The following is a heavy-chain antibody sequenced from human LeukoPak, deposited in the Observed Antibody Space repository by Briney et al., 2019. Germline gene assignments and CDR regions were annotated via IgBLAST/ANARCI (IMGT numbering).Heavy chain of an antibody. J-gene: IGHJ4*02. D-gene: IGHD6-13*01. CDR3: AKGAGAYSSPVSDYFDY. Sequence: PGGSLRLSCVASGFSFSGYYISWIRQAPGQGLEWVSYISLSGDIIYYADSVKGRFTISRDNAKNSLYLQMNSLRAEDTAVYYCAKGAGAYSSPVSDYFDYWGQGTLVTVSS. V-gene: IGHV3-11*01. CDR2: ISLSGDII. CDR1: GFSFSGYY.